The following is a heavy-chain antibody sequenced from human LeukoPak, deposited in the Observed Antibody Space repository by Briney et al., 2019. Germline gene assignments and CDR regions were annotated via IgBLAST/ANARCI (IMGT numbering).Heavy chain of an antibody. V-gene: IGHV3-53*01. J-gene: IGHJ4*02. CDR2: IYSGGST. D-gene: IGHD6-19*01. CDR3: AREVSSGWYEYDY. Sequence: GGSLRLSCAASGFTFDDYGMSWVRQAPGKGLEWVSVIYSGGSTYYADSVKGRFTISRDNSKNTLYPQMNSLRAEDTAVYYCAREVSSGWYEYDYWGQGTLVTVSS. CDR1: GFTFDDYG.